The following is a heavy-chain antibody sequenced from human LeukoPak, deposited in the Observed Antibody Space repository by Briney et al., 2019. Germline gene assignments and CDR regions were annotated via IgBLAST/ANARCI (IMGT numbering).Heavy chain of an antibody. CDR2: INHSGST. V-gene: IGHV4-34*01. J-gene: IGHJ5*02. CDR3: ARGRRYLTGYVMFDP. CDR1: GGSFSDYY. D-gene: IGHD3-9*01. Sequence: SETLSLTCAVYGGSFSDYYWSWIRQPPGKGLEWVGEINHSGSTNYSPSLKSRVTISVDTSKNHFSLKLSSVTAADTAVYYCARGRRYLTGYVMFDPWGQGTLVTVSS.